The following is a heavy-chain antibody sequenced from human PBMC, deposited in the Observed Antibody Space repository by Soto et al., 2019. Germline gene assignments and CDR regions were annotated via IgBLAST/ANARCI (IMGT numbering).Heavy chain of an antibody. V-gene: IGHV5-10-1*01. J-gene: IGHJ4*02. CDR2: IDPSDSQT. CDR1: GYSFAGYW. D-gene: IGHD3-22*01. Sequence: GESLKISCQGSGYSFAGYWITWVRQKPGKGLEWMGRIDPSDSQTYYSPSFRGHVTTSVTKSITTVFLQWSSLRASDTAMYYCARQIYDSDTGPNFQYYFDSWGQVTPVTVSS. CDR3: ARQIYDSDTGPNFQYYFDS.